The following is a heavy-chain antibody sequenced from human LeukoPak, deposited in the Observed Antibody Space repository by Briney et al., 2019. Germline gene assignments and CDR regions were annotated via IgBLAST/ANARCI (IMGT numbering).Heavy chain of an antibody. CDR3: ARRPWLHQRFNVFDV. V-gene: IGHV5-10-1*01. Sequence: RGESLKISCKGSGYSFTSYWISWVRQMPGKGLEWMGRIDPSDSYINYSPSFQGHVTISADKSISTAYLQWSSLKASDTAMYYCARRPWLHQRFNVFDVWGPGTMVIVSS. J-gene: IGHJ3*01. CDR1: GYSFTSYW. D-gene: IGHD5-24*01. CDR2: IDPSDSYI.